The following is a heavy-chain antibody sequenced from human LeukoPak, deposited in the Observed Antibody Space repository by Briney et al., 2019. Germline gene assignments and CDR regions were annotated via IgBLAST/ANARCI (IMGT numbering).Heavy chain of an antibody. CDR3: ARPATVTTSFWYFDL. J-gene: IGHJ2*01. V-gene: IGHV4-39*01. Sequence: SETLSLTCTISGGSISTSSYYWGWIRHPPGKGLEWIGSIFYSGSTYYNPSLKGRVTISVDTSKNQFSLNLSSVTAADTAVYYCARPATVTTSFWYFDLWGRGTLVTVSS. D-gene: IGHD4-17*01. CDR2: IFYSGST. CDR1: GGSISTSSYY.